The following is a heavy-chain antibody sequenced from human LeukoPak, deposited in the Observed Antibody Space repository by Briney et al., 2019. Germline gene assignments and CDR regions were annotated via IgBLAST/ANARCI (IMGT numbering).Heavy chain of an antibody. Sequence: PGGSLRLSCAASGFTVSSNYMSWVRQAPGKGLEWVSFIYSGGSTSYADSVKGRFTISKDNSKNTLYLQMNSLRAEDTAVYCCARGYSPTAYAMDVWGLGTTVTVSS. CDR1: GFTVSSNY. CDR3: ARGYSPTAYAMDV. J-gene: IGHJ6*02. CDR2: IYSGGST. D-gene: IGHD5-18*01. V-gene: IGHV3-53*01.